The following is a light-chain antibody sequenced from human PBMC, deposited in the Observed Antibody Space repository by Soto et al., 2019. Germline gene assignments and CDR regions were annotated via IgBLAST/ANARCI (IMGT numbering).Light chain of an antibody. Sequence: DIQFTQSPSFLSSSVGDRVTIPCLFSQGIHNYLVWYQQKPGNAPKLLIYVASTLQSGVPSRFSGSGSGTHFTLTISSLQPEDFATYYCQQVNRYPYTFGQGTKVDIK. CDR3: QQVNRYPYT. V-gene: IGKV1-9*01. CDR2: VAS. CDR1: QGIHNY. J-gene: IGKJ2*01.